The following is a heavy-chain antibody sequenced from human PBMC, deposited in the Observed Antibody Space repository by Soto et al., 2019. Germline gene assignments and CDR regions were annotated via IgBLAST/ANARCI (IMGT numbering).Heavy chain of an antibody. Sequence: PGGSLRLSCAASGFTFSSYSMNWVRQAPGKGLEWVSYISSSSSTIYYADSVKGRFTISRDNAKNSLYLQMNSLRAEDTAVYYCARSHYYDTSGPWGQGTLVTVSS. CDR1: GFTFSSYS. J-gene: IGHJ5*02. V-gene: IGHV3-48*04. CDR2: ISSSSSTI. D-gene: IGHD3-22*01. CDR3: ARSHYYDTSGP.